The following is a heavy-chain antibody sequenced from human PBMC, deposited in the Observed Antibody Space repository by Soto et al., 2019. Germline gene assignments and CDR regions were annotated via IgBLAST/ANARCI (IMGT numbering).Heavy chain of an antibody. CDR2: VRAYDGDT. J-gene: IGHJ3*02. CDR3: ARDSHYLSTGDYSDVFAI. V-gene: IGHV1-18*01. D-gene: IGHD3-22*01. Sequence: QAQLVPSGAEVKKPGASVKVSCKASGYTFTSYGISWVRQAPGQGLEWMGWVRAYDGDTNYAQKLQGRVTMTTDTSTTTAYMELRSLRSADTAVYYCARDSHYLSTGDYSDVFAIWGQGTMVTVSS. CDR1: GYTFTSYG.